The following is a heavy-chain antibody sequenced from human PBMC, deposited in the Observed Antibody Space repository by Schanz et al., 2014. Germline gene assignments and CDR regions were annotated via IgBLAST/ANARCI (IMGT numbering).Heavy chain of an antibody. V-gene: IGHV3-11*06. CDR1: GFTFNGAY. CDR2: TSNDGSFT. D-gene: IGHD2-21*01. J-gene: IGHJ4*02. Sequence: IHLVESGGGLVMPGGSLRLSCAASGFTFNGAYMTWVRQAPGKGLVWVSRTSNDGSFTTFADSVKGRFTISRDNAKNSVFLQMNSLRGEDTAVYYCAREGDGGFDYWGQGTLVTVSS. CDR3: AREGDGGFDY.